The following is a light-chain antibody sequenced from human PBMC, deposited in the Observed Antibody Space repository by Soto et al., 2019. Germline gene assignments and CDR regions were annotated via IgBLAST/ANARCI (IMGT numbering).Light chain of an antibody. CDR3: SSYSISTAYR. Sequence: QSVLTQAPSVSGIPGQSVTISCSGTSSDVGGYDYVSWYQLHPGKAPKLMVFEVSNRPSGVSYRFSGSKSGNTASLTISGLQAEDVADYFCSSYSISTAYRFGTVSKVTVL. J-gene: IGLJ1*01. CDR2: EVS. V-gene: IGLV2-14*01. CDR1: SSDVGGYDY.